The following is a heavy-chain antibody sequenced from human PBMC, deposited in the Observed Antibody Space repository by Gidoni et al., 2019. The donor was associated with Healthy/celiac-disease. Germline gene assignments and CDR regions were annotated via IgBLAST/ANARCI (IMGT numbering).Heavy chain of an antibody. CDR1: GGSLSRYY. CDR3: AREHVTQSILTGIQDRPPWDNYYYGMDV. J-gene: IGHJ6*02. D-gene: IGHD7-27*01. Sequence: QVQLQESGPGLVKPSETLSLPCTVSGGSLSRYYWILIRQPPAKGLEWIGYIYYSGSTNYNPSRKRRVTIAVDTYKNQFSLKLSSVTAADTAVYYCAREHVTQSILTGIQDRPPWDNYYYGMDVWGQGTTVTVSS. CDR2: IYYSGST. V-gene: IGHV4-59*01.